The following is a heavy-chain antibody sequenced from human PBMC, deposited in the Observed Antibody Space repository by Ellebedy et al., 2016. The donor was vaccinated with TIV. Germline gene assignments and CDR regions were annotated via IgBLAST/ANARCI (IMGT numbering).Heavy chain of an antibody. CDR3: ARSRSGWDY. CDR1: GFTFSDLY. CDR2: IRNKANSYTT. D-gene: IGHD6-19*01. J-gene: IGHJ4*02. V-gene: IGHV3-72*01. Sequence: PGGSLRLSCAAPGFTFSDLYMEWVRQAPGKGLEWVGRIRNKANSYTTEYAASVNGRFTISRDDSKNSLYLQMNSLKTEDTAVYYCARSRSGWDYWGQGTLVTVSS.